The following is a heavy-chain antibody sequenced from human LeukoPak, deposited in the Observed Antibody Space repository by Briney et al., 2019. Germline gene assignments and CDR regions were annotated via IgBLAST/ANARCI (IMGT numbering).Heavy chain of an antibody. V-gene: IGHV3-23*01. CDR2: IGGSGGST. Sequence: GGSLRLSCAASGFTFSSYAMSWVRQAPGKGLEWVSAIGGSGGSTYYADSVKGRVTISRDNAKNSLYLQLNSLRGEDTAVYYCTREGITAAADYWGQGTLVTVSS. D-gene: IGHD6-13*01. CDR1: GFTFSSYA. J-gene: IGHJ4*02. CDR3: TREGITAAADY.